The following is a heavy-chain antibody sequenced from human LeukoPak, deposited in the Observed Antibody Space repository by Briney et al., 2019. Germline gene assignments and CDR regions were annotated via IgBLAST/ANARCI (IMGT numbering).Heavy chain of an antibody. V-gene: IGHV3-30*03. J-gene: IGHJ4*02. CDR3: TRASPMATTTFDY. CDR1: GFTFSSYG. CDR2: ISYDGSNK. Sequence: GRSLRLSCAASGFTFSSYGMHWVRQAPGKGLEWVAVISYDGSNKYYADSVKGRFTISRDNSKNTLYLQMNSLRAEDTAVYYCTRASPMATTTFDYWGQGTPVTVSS. D-gene: IGHD5-24*01.